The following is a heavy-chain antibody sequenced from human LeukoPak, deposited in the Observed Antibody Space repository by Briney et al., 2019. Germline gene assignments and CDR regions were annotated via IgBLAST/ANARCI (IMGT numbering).Heavy chain of an antibody. CDR2: IIPIFGTA. CDR3: ARGPKKGYCSSTSCYSNYYYYGMDV. CDR1: GGTFSSYA. V-gene: IGHV1-69*13. D-gene: IGHD2-2*02. Sequence: SVKVSCKASGGTFSSYAISWVRQAPGQGLEWMGGIIPIFGTANYAQKFQGRVTITADESTSTAYMERSSLRSEDTAVYYCARGPKKGYCSSTSCYSNYYYYGMDVWGKGTTVTVSS. J-gene: IGHJ6*04.